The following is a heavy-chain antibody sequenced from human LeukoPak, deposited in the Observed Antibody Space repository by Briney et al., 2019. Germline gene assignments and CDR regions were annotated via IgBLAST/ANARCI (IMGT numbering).Heavy chain of an antibody. Sequence: ASVKVSCKASGYTFTSYGISWVRQTPGQGLEWMGWISAYNVNTNYAQKLQGRVTMTTDTSTSTAYTELRSLRSDDTAVYYCARDHWGTTGTTVDYWGQGTLVTVSS. CDR1: GYTFTSYG. CDR3: ARDHWGTTGTTVDY. V-gene: IGHV1-18*01. J-gene: IGHJ4*02. D-gene: IGHD1-1*01. CDR2: ISAYNVNT.